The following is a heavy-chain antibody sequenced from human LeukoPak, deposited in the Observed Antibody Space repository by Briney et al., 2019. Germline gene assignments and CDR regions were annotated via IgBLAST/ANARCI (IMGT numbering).Heavy chain of an antibody. CDR2: INTGNGNT. CDR3: ARNTETAIPLPYYFDY. Sequence: ASVKVSCKASGGTFNNYTIIWLRQAPGQRLECMGWINTGNGNTKYSQKFQGRVTITRDTSASTAYMDLGSLRSEDTAVYYCARNTETAIPLPYYFDYWGQGTLVTVSS. CDR1: GGTFNNYT. V-gene: IGHV1-3*04. J-gene: IGHJ4*02. D-gene: IGHD2-21*02.